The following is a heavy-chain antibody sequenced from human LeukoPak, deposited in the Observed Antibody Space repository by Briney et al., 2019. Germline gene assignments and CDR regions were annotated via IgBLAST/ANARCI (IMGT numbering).Heavy chain of an antibody. D-gene: IGHD2-2*01. Sequence: ASVKVSXKASGYTFTGYYMHWVRQAPGQGLEWMGWINPNSGGTNYAQKFQGRVTMTRDTSISTAYMELSRLTSDDTAVYYCARGSLVVVPGDIWGQGTMVTVSS. CDR1: GYTFTGYY. CDR3: ARGSLVVVPGDI. V-gene: IGHV1-2*02. CDR2: INPNSGGT. J-gene: IGHJ3*02.